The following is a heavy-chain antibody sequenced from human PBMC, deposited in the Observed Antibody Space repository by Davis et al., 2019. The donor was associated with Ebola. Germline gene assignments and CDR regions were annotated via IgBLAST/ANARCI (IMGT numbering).Heavy chain of an antibody. V-gene: IGHV3-64D*06. CDR3: ASEYCSGGSCSPFYYYYGMDV. CDR1: GFTFSNYA. Sequence: GGSLRLSCSASGFTFSNYAMHWVRQAPGKGLEYISGFNTNGGGTSYAESVKGRFTLSRDNSKSTLYLQMSSLRTEDMAVYYCASEYCSGGSCSPFYYYYGMDVWGKGTTVTVSS. J-gene: IGHJ6*04. CDR2: FNTNGGGT. D-gene: IGHD2-15*01.